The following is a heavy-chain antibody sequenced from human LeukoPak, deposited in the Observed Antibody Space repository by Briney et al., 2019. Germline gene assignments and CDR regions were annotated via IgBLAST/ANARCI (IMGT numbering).Heavy chain of an antibody. CDR3: ARTDFGY. CDR2: IYYSGST. J-gene: IGHJ4*02. Sequence: PSETLSPTYTLSGGSISISSYYWGWIRQPPGKGLEWIGSIYYSGSTYYNPSLKSRVTISVDTSKNQFSLKLSSVTAADTAVYYCARTDFGYWGQGTLVTVSS. V-gene: IGHV4-39*01. CDR1: GGSISISSYY.